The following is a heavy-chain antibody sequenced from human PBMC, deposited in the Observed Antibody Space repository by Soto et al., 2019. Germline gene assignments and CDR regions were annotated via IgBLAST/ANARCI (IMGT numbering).Heavy chain of an antibody. J-gene: IGHJ6*03. V-gene: IGHV4-31*03. D-gene: IGHD5-12*01. CDR1: GGSISSGGYY. Sequence: QVQLQESGPGLVKPSQTLSLTCTVSGGSISSGGYYWSWIRQHPGKGLEWIGYIYYSGSTSYNPSLKSRVTISVDTSKNQFSLKLSSVTAADTAVYYCARGPMHSGYDFYYYYYMDVWGKGTTVTVSS. CDR3: ARGPMHSGYDFYYYYYMDV. CDR2: IYYSGST.